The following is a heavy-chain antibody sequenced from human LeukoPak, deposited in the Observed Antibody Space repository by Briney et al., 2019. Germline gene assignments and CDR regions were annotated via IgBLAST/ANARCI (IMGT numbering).Heavy chain of an antibody. V-gene: IGHV3-30*02. D-gene: IGHD3-10*01. CDR3: AIRGRGALED. J-gene: IGHJ4*02. CDR2: IRYDGSSK. Sequence: GGSLRLSCAASGFTFSSYGMHWVRQAPGKGLEWVAFIRYDGSSKYYADSVKGRFTISRDNSKNTLYLQMNSLRAEDTAVYYCAIRGRGALEDWGQGTLVTVSS. CDR1: GFTFSSYG.